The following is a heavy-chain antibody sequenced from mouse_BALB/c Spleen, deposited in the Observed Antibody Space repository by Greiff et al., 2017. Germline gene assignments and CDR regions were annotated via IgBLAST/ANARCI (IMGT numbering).Heavy chain of an antibody. V-gene: IGHV3-2*02. CDR2: ISYSGST. Sequence: EVQGVESGPGLVKPSQSLSLTCTVTGYSITSDYAWNWIRQFPGNKLEWMGYISYSGSTSYNPSLKSRISITRDTSKNQFFLQLNSVTTEDTATYYCARWGYDERGYAMDYWGQGTSVTVSS. CDR1: GYSITSDYA. CDR3: ARWGYDERGYAMDY. J-gene: IGHJ4*01. D-gene: IGHD2-14*01.